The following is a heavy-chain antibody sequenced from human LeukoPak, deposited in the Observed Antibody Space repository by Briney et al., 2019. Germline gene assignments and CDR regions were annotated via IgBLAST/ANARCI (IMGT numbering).Heavy chain of an antibody. Sequence: SVKVSCKASGGTFSSYAISWVRQAPGQGLEWMGGIIPIFGTANYAQKSQGRVTITADESTSTAYMELSSLRSEDTAVYYCARNHGENYYGMDVWGQGTTVTVSS. D-gene: IGHD3-10*01. CDR2: IIPIFGTA. CDR1: GGTFSSYA. CDR3: ARNHGENYYGMDV. V-gene: IGHV1-69*13. J-gene: IGHJ6*02.